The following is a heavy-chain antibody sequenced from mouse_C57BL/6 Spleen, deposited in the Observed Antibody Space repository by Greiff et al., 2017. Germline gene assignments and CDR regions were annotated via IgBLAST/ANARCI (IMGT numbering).Heavy chain of an antibody. Sequence: VQLVESGGDLVKPGGSLKLSCAASGFTFSSYGMSWVRQTPDKRLEWVATISSGGSYTYYPDSVKGRFTISRDNAKKTLYLQMSSLKSEETAMYYCARHTTVVAKYFDVWGTGTTVTVSS. CDR1: GFTFSSYG. D-gene: IGHD1-1*01. CDR3: ARHTTVVAKYFDV. V-gene: IGHV5-6*01. J-gene: IGHJ1*03. CDR2: ISSGGSYT.